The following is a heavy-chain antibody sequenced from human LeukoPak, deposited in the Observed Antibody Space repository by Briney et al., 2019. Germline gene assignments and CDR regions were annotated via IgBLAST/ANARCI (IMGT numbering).Heavy chain of an antibody. J-gene: IGHJ3*02. V-gene: IGHV3-30*04. D-gene: IGHD3-10*01. CDR2: MSFDGSHK. Sequence: PGRSLRLSCAASAFTFSSYAMHWVRQAPGKGLELVAVMSFDGSHKYYADSVEGRFNISRDNSKNTLYLQMNSLRAEDTAVYYCARDQYSTMVRGVIPHDAFDIWGQGTMVTVSS. CDR1: AFTFSSYA. CDR3: ARDQYSTMVRGVIPHDAFDI.